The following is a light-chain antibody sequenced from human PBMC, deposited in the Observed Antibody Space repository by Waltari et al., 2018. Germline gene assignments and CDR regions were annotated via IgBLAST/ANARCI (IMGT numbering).Light chain of an antibody. CDR1: SSNIGSNS. J-gene: IGLJ3*02. V-gene: IGLV1-51*01. Sequence: QSMLTQPPSVSAAPGQKVTISCSGSSSNIGSNSVSWYHQLPGTAPKVLIYDNNKRPSGIPDRFSGSKSATSATLGITGLQTGDEADYYCGTWDSTLSAVVFGGGTKLTVL. CDR3: GTWDSTLSAVV. CDR2: DNN.